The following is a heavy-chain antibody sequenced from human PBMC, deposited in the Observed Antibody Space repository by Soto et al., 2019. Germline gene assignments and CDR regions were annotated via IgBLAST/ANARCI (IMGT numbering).Heavy chain of an antibody. D-gene: IGHD4-4*01. CDR2: IWYDGSNK. V-gene: IGHV3-33*01. CDR1: GFTFSSHG. J-gene: IGHJ4*02. CDR3: VRDGCYSIQAPY. Sequence: QVQLLESGGGVVQSGRSLRLSCAASGFTFSSHGMHWVRQAPGKGLEWVAVIWYDGSNKYYADSVKGRFTISRDDSKNMVYLQMNSLRAEDPAVYYCVRDGCYSIQAPYWGQGTLVTVSS.